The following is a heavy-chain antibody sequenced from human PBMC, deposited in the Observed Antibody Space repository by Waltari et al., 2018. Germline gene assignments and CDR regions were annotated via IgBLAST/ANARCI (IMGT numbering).Heavy chain of an antibody. CDR3: ATEQVAGVLDT. D-gene: IGHD6-19*01. Sequence: QVQLVQSGAEVKEPGASVKVSCKVSGDTLSELPIHWVRQAPGKGLEWMGGFDPQDGERGYAREFQGRFTMTEDTSTNTAYLELRSLRSDDTAVFYCATEQVAGVLDTWGQGTLVTVSS. J-gene: IGHJ5*02. V-gene: IGHV1-24*01. CDR2: FDPQDGER. CDR1: GDTLSELP.